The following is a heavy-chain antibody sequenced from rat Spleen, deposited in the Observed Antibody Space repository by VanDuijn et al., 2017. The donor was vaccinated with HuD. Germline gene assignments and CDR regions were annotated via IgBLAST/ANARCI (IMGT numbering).Heavy chain of an antibody. D-gene: IGHD4-3*01. V-gene: IGHV5-25*01. CDR1: GFIFSNFD. J-gene: IGHJ3*01. CDR3: ARQDTSGYSNWFAY. CDR2: ISPSGVT. Sequence: EVQLVESGGGLVQPGRSLKLSCAASGFIFSNFDMAWVRQAPTKGLEWVASISPSGVTYYRDSVKGRFTVSRDNSKSTLYLQVDSLRSEDTATYYCARQDTSGYSNWFAYWGQGTLVTVSS.